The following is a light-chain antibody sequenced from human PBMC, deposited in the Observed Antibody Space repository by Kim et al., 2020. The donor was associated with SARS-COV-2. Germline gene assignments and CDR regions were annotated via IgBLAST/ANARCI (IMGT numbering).Light chain of an antibody. J-gene: IGLJ1*01. CDR1: SFNIGSNY. V-gene: IGLV1-47*01. CDR3: AAWDERLSGYV. Sequence: ELTQPPSASGTPGQRVTISCSGGSFNIGSNYVYWYQHLPGTAPKLLIYRNNQRHSGVTDRFSGSKSATSPSLAISGLRSEDEADYYCAAWDERLSGYVFGSGTKVTVL. CDR2: RNN.